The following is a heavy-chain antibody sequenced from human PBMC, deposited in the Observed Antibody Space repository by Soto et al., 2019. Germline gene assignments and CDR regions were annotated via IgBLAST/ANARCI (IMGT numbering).Heavy chain of an antibody. V-gene: IGHV3-23*01. D-gene: IGHD6-19*01. CDR1: GFPFSHYA. CDR2: ISGSADTS. Sequence: PGGTLRLSCAASGFPFSHYAMTWVRQAPGKGLEWVSSISGSADTSYYADSVKGRFTISRDNAKNTLYLQMSSLRADGTALYYCAKVAQQWLVRYFDSWGQGILVTVSS. CDR3: AKVAQQWLVRYFDS. J-gene: IGHJ4*02.